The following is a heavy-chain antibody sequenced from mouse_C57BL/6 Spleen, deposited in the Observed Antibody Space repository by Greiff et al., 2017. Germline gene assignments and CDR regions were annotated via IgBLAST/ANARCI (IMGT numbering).Heavy chain of an antibody. J-gene: IGHJ1*03. CDR3: AYYGSSYWYFDV. CDR2: IYPGSGNT. V-gene: IGHV1-76*01. CDR1: GYTFTDYY. Sequence: VQLQQSGAELVRPGASGKLSCKASGYTFTDYYINWVKQRPGQGLEWIARIYPGSGNTYYNEKFKGKATLTAEKSSSTAYMQLSSLTSEASAVYFCAYYGSSYWYFDVWGTGTTVTVSS. D-gene: IGHD1-1*01.